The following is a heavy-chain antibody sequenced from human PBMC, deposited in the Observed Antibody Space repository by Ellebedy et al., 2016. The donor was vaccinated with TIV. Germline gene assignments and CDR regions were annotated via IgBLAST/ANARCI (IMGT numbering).Heavy chain of an antibody. J-gene: IGHJ4*02. D-gene: IGHD4-17*01. V-gene: IGHV3-21*06. CDR3: ARVHGDYRIDY. CDR2: MSGTSSYV. Sequence: GGSLRLSCAASGFTFSTYSMNWVCQAPGKGLEWVSSMSGTSSYVHYADSVEGRFTISRDNAKNSLYLHMSSLRVEDTAVYYCARVHGDYRIDYWGPGTLVTVSS. CDR1: GFTFSTYS.